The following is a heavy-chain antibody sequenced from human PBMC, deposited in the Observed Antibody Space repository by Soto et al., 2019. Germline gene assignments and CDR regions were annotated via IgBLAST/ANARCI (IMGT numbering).Heavy chain of an antibody. Sequence: GGSLRLSCAASGFTFSSYGMHWVRQAPGKGLEWVAVIWYDGSNKYYADSVKGRFTISRDNSKNTLYLQMSSLRAEDTAVYYCARDLPYDGGETAFDIWGQGTMVTVSS. V-gene: IGHV3-33*01. CDR2: IWYDGSNK. CDR3: ARDLPYDGGETAFDI. D-gene: IGHD1-1*01. J-gene: IGHJ3*02. CDR1: GFTFSSYG.